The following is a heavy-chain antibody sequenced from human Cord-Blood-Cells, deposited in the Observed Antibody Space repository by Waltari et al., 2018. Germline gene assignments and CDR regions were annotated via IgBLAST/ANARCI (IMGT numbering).Heavy chain of an antibody. J-gene: IGHJ3*02. CDR2: SIPVLEIA. D-gene: IGHD7-27*01. Sequence: QVQLVQSGAEVKKPGSSVKVSCKASGGTFSSYAISWVRQAPGQGLEWMGRSIPVLEIANYAQKFQGRVTITADKSTSTAYMELSSLRSEDTAVYYCASIQSLGIGAFDGSLAFDIWGQGTMVTVSS. V-gene: IGHV1-69*09. CDR3: ASIQSLGIGAFDGSLAFDI. CDR1: GGTFSSYA.